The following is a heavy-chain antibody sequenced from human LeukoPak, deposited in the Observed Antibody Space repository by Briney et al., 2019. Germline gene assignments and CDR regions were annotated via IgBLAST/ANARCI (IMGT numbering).Heavy chain of an antibody. CDR1: GFTVMSNF. CDR3: ARGFYDSRGYGYGLDV. J-gene: IGHJ6*02. V-gene: IGHV3-53*01. D-gene: IGHD3-22*01. CDR2: IYYGGTT. Sequence: GGSLRLSCATSGFTVMSNFMSWVRQAPGKGLEWVSVIYYGGTTYYSASVNRRFTISRHISTNTLYLQMNRLRAEDTAVYYCARGFYDSRGYGYGLDVWGQGTTVIVSS.